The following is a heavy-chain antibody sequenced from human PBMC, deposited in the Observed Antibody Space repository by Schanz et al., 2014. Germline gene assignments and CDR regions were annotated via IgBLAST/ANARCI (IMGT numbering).Heavy chain of an antibody. CDR1: GFTFSSYA. CDR3: VRDSFFAFDY. V-gene: IGHV3-23*01. Sequence: DVHLLETGGGLVQPGRSLRLSCAASGFTFSSYAMSWVRQAPGKGLEWVSAISGSGGSTYYADSVKGRFTISRDSSKYTVYLQMNSLRSDDTALYYCVRDSFFAFDYWGQGTLVTVSS. J-gene: IGHJ4*02. D-gene: IGHD3-3*01. CDR2: ISGSGGST.